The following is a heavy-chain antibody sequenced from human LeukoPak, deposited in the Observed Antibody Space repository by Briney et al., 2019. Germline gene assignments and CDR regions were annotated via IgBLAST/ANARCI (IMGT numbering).Heavy chain of an antibody. J-gene: IGHJ4*02. CDR1: GGSISSYY. CDR2: IYTSGST. Sequence: SETLSLPCTVSGGSISSYYWRGARQPAGKGLEWIGRIYTSGSTNYNPSLKRGVTISVDTSKNQFSLKLSSVTAADTAVYYCARSSGGIAAAGSPFDYWGQGTLVTVSS. V-gene: IGHV4-4*07. D-gene: IGHD6-13*01. CDR3: ARSSGGIAAAGSPFDY.